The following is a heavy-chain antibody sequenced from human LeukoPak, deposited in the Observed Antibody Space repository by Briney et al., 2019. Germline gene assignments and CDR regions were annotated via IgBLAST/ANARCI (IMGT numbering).Heavy chain of an antibody. CDR3: ARETKIAYAFDI. CDR2: IWYDGSNK. J-gene: IGHJ3*02. D-gene: IGHD1-1*01. Sequence: GGSLRLSCAASGFTFSSYGMHWVRQAPGKGLEWVAVIWYDGSNKYYADSVKGRFTISRDNSKNTLYLQMNSLRAEDTAVYYCARETKIAYAFDIWGQGTMVTVSS. CDR1: GFTFSSYG. V-gene: IGHV3-33*01.